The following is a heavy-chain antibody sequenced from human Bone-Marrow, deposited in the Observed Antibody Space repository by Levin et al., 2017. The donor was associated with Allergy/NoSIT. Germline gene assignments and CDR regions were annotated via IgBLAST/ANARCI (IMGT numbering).Heavy chain of an antibody. V-gene: IGHV3-11*05. Sequence: PGGSLRLSCAASGFTFSDYYMSWIRQAPGKGLEWVSYISSSSSYTNYADSVKGRFTISRDNAKNSLYLQMNSLRAEDTAVYYCARARGYSGSRPFDYWGQGTLVTVSS. D-gene: IGHD5-12*01. CDR2: ISSSSSYT. CDR3: ARARGYSGSRPFDY. J-gene: IGHJ4*02. CDR1: GFTFSDYY.